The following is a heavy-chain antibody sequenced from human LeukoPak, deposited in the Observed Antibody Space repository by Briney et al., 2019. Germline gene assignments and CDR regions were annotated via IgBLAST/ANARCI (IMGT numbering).Heavy chain of an antibody. CDR3: ASRRSGWVGYYHYGMDV. CDR2: IYYSGST. D-gene: IGHD6-19*01. Sequence: PSETLSLTCTVSAGSISSYYWTWIRQPPGKGLEWIGYIYYSGSTNYNPSLKSRVTISVDTSKNQFSLKLSSVTAADTAVYYCASRRSGWVGYYHYGMDVWGQGTTVTVSS. CDR1: AGSISSYY. V-gene: IGHV4-59*12. J-gene: IGHJ6*02.